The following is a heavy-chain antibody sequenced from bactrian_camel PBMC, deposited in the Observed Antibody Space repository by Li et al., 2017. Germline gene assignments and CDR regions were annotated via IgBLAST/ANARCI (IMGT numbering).Heavy chain of an antibody. J-gene: IGHJ4*01. CDR1: GFTFSNYD. D-gene: IGHD4*01. Sequence: VQLVESGGGLVQPGGSLRLSCVASGFTFSNYDMRWVRQAAGKGLEWVASIHGLGSSTAYADFVQGRFTISRDNAKNTLYLQLNSLKTEDTAMYYCVLGWVSSDYVPVPGGPGTQVTVS. CDR2: IHGLGSST. V-gene: IGHV3S40*01. CDR3: VLGWVSSDYVPVP.